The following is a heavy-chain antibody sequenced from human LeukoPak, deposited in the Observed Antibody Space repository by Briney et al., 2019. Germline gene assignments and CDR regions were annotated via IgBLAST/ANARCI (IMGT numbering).Heavy chain of an antibody. V-gene: IGHV1-18*01. CDR1: GYTFTSYG. D-gene: IGHD3-22*01. CDR2: ISAYNGNT. Sequence: ASVKVSCKASGYTFTSYGISWVRQAPGQGLEWMGWISAYNGNTNYAQKLQGRVTMTTDTSTSTAYMELRSLRSDDTAVYYCARSAHYYYDSASYGVAFDVWGQGTMVTVSS. CDR3: ARSAHYYYDSASYGVAFDV. J-gene: IGHJ3*01.